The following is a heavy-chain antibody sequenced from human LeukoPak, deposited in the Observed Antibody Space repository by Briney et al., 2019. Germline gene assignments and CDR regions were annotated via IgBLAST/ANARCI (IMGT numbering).Heavy chain of an antibody. V-gene: IGHV4-38-2*02. CDR2: IYHSGST. Sequence: PSETLSLTCTVSGYSISSGYYWGWIRQPPGKGLEWIGSIYHSGSTYYNPSLKSRVTISVDTSKNQFSLKLSSVTAADTAVYYCAREGYYYDSSGLEHAFDIWGQGTMVTVSS. CDR1: GYSISSGYY. J-gene: IGHJ3*02. CDR3: AREGYYYDSSGLEHAFDI. D-gene: IGHD3-22*01.